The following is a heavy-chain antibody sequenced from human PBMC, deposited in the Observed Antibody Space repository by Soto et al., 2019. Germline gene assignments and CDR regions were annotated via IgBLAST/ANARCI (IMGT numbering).Heavy chain of an antibody. D-gene: IGHD6-19*01. J-gene: IGHJ6*02. CDR2: IYYSGST. CDR3: ARDFTDSSGPTLGMGV. CDR1: GGSISSGGYS. V-gene: IGHV4-30-4*07. Sequence: TLSLTCAVSGGSISSGGYSWSWIRQPPGKGLEWIGYIYYSGSTYYNPSLKSRVTISVDTSKNQFSLKLSSVTAADTAVYYCARDFTDSSGPTLGMGVWGQGTTVTVSS.